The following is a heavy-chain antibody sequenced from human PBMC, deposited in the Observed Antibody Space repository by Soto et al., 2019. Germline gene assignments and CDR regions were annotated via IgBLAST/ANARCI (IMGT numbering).Heavy chain of an antibody. Sequence: ASVKVSCKASGYIFTGYHIHWVRQAPGRGLEWMGWINPNSGDTEYAQNFQGRVTMTRDTSFNLVYMEMSGLMSDDTAVYYCARDPRGTRGFDEMDNWGQGTTVTVSS. V-gene: IGHV1-2*02. CDR3: ARDPRGTRGFDEMDN. D-gene: IGHD3-9*01. CDR2: INPNSGDT. CDR1: GYIFTGYH. J-gene: IGHJ6*02.